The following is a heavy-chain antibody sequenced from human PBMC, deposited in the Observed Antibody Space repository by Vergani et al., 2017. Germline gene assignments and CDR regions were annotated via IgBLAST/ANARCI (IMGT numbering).Heavy chain of an antibody. J-gene: IGHJ3*02. V-gene: IGHV1-69*12. Sequence: QVQLVQSGAEVKKPGSSVKVSCKASGGTFSSYAISWVRQAPGQGLEWMGGIIPIFGTANYAQKFQGRVTITADESTSTAYMELSSLRSEDTAVYYCARVLVEYESSGYYYPVAAFDIWGQGTMVTVSS. CDR3: ARVLVEYESSGYYYPVAAFDI. CDR1: GGTFSSYA. CDR2: IIPIFGTA. D-gene: IGHD3-22*01.